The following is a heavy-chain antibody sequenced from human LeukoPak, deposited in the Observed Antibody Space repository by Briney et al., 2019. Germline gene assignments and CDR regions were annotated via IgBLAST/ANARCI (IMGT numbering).Heavy chain of an antibody. Sequence: SETLSLTCTVSSGSISSYNYYCAWIRQPPGKGLEWIGSVFYSGSTYYNPSLKSRVTISVDTSNNQFSLRLTSVTAADTAVYYCATPIGATHWFDPWGQGTLVTVSS. CDR3: ATPIGATHWFDP. D-gene: IGHD5-12*01. CDR1: SGSISSYNYY. CDR2: VFYSGST. J-gene: IGHJ5*02. V-gene: IGHV4-39*01.